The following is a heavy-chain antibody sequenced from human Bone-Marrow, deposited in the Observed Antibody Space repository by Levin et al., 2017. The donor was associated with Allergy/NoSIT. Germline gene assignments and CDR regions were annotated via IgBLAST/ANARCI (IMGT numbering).Heavy chain of an antibody. CDR2: IYSESSGSST. CDR1: FFLFPLPS. Sequence: LSFSSSFFLFPLPSLSWVRQAPGKGLEWVSVIYSESSGSSTYNADSVKGRFPLSRDNYKNTLYLQMNSLRAEDTAVYYCAGYSGSYYYYMDVWGKGTTVTVSS. D-gene: IGHD1-26*01. J-gene: IGHJ6*03. V-gene: IGHV3-66*02. CDR3: AGYSGSYYYYMDV.